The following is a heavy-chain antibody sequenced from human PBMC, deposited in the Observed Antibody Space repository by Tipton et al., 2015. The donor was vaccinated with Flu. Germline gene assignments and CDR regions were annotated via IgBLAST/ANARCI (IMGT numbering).Heavy chain of an antibody. CDR2: INQDGGEK. J-gene: IGHJ3*02. D-gene: IGHD1-26*01. V-gene: IGHV3-7*01. CDR3: ASLRGSGSYSRYAFDI. Sequence: GSLRLSCAASGFTFSTYWMSWVRQAPGKGLEWVANINQDGGEKYYVDSVKGRFTIPRDNAENSLHLQMNSLRAEDTAVYYCASLRGSGSYSRYAFDIWGQGTMVTVSS. CDR1: GFTFSTYW.